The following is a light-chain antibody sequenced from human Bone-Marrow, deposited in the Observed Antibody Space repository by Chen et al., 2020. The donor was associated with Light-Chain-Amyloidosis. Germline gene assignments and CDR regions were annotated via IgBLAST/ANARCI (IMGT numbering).Light chain of an antibody. Sequence: SYVLTQPSSVSVAPGQTATIACGGNNLGSTSVHWYQQTPGQAPLLVVYDESDRPSGIPDRLSGSNSGNTATLTISRVEAGDEADYYCQVCDRSSDRPVFGGGTKLTVL. V-gene: IGLV3-21*02. CDR1: NLGSTS. CDR2: DES. J-gene: IGLJ3*02. CDR3: QVCDRSSDRPV.